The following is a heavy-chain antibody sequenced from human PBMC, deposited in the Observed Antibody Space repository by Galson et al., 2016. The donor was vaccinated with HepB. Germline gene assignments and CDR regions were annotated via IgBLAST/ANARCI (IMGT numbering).Heavy chain of an antibody. CDR1: GGSISTSSFY. Sequence: SETLSLTCTVSGGSISTSSFYWGWIRQPPGKGLEWIGNILYSGTTYNNPSLKSRVTITVDTSKNQFSLKLTSVTAADTAVYYCARTGRSGSSYGGIQGTFDVWGQGTMVTVSS. J-gene: IGHJ3*01. CDR2: ILYSGTT. D-gene: IGHD5-18*01. V-gene: IGHV4-39*01. CDR3: ARTGRSGSSYGGIQGTFDV.